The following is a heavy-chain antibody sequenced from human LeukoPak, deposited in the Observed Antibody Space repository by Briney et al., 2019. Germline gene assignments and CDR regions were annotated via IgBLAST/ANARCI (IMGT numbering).Heavy chain of an antibody. CDR1: GYTFTRYY. V-gene: IGHV1-46*01. Sequence: ASVKDSFKASGYTFTRYYMHWVRRAPGRGLEWMGIINPRGGSTSYAQKFQGRVTMTRDTSTSTVYMELSSLRSEDTAVYYCARDRSLVTAVSGSMNYWGQGTLVTVSS. D-gene: IGHD6-19*01. CDR2: INPRGGST. J-gene: IGHJ4*02. CDR3: ARDRSLVTAVSGSMNY.